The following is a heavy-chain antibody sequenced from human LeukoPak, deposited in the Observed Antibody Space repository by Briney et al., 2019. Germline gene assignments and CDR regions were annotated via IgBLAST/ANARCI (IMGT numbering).Heavy chain of an antibody. J-gene: IGHJ4*02. CDR2: ISYDGSNK. Sequence: GGSLRLSCAASGFTFSSYAMHWVRQAPGKGLEWVAVISYDGSNKYYADSVKGRFTISRGNSKNTLYLQMNSLRAEDTAVYYCARGGSPIAVAGTIDYWGQGTLVTVSS. V-gene: IGHV3-30-3*01. CDR1: GFTFSSYA. CDR3: ARGGSPIAVAGTIDY. D-gene: IGHD6-19*01.